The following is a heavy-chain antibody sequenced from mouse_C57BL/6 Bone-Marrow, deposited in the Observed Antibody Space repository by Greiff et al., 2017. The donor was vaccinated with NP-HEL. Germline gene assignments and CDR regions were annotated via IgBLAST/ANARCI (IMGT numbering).Heavy chain of an antibody. D-gene: IGHD1-1*01. CDR2: ISYDGSN. CDR3: AREGYYYGSLQDCYAMDY. J-gene: IGHJ4*01. Sequence: DVKLQESGPGLVKPSQSLSLTCSVTGYSFTSGYYWNWIRHLPGNKQEWMGYISYDGSNNYNPSLKNRFSITLDTSKSQFFLKLNYVTTEDTATYYCAREGYYYGSLQDCYAMDYWGQGTSVTVSA. CDR1: GYSFTSGYY. V-gene: IGHV3-6*01.